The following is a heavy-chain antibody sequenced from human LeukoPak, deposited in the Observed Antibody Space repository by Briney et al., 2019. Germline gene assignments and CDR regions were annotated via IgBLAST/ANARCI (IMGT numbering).Heavy chain of an antibody. V-gene: IGHV3-30*18. CDR2: ISYDGSNK. J-gene: IGHJ4*02. Sequence: PGGSLRLSCAASGFTFSSYGMHWVRQVPGKGLEWVAVISYDGSNKYYADSVKGRFTISRDNSKNTLYLQMNSLRAEDTAVYYCAKDFRRISGSYYVFDYWGQGTLVTVSS. CDR1: GFTFSSYG. D-gene: IGHD1-26*01. CDR3: AKDFRRISGSYYVFDY.